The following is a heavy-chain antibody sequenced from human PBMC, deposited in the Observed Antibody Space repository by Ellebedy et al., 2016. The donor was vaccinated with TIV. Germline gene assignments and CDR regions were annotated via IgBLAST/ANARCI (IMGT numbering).Heavy chain of an antibody. J-gene: IGHJ4*02. CDR1: GYTFTTHG. D-gene: IGHD6-13*01. V-gene: IGHV1-18*04. CDR2: VSGYNGNT. Sequence: AASVKVSCKTSGYTFTTHGVSWVRQAPGQGLEWMGWVSGYNGNTQYAQKFKERVTMTTDTSTTTAYMELRSLRSDDTAVYYCARAPGSWLTDYWGQGTLVTVSS. CDR3: ARAPGSWLTDY.